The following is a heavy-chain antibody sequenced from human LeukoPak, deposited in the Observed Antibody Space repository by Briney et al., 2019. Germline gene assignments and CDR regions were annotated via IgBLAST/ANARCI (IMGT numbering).Heavy chain of an antibody. V-gene: IGHV3-48*03. CDR3: APDGYD. CDR2: ISSSGSNM. D-gene: IGHD6-13*01. CDR1: GFIFSNYG. J-gene: IGHJ4*02. Sequence: PGGSLRLSCAASGFIFSNYGMNWVRQAPGKGLEWVSYISSSGSNMYYADSVKGRFTISRDNAENSLYLQMNSLRAEDTAVYYCAPDGYDWGQGTLVTVFS.